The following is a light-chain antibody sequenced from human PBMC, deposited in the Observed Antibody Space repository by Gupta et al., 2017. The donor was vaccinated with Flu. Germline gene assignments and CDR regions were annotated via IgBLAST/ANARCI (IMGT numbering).Light chain of an antibody. V-gene: IGKV6-21*01. CDR3: HQSSDLPHT. Sequence: VLTRAPEFQSVTPKERVTITCRASQSIGSSLHWYQQRPNQSPKLLIKHASQSLSGVPSRFSGSGFGTDFTLIIDSLEAEDAATYYCHQSSDLPHTFGQGTKLEIK. J-gene: IGKJ2*01. CDR2: HAS. CDR1: QSIGSS.